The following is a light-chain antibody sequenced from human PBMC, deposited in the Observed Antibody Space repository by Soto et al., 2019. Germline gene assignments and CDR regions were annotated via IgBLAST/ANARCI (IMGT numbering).Light chain of an antibody. CDR2: ATS. V-gene: IGKV1-39*01. Sequence: DIHRTQSPSSLSASVGDRATITCRASQSISSYLNWYQQKPGKAPKLLIYATSTLQSGVPSRFSGSGSGTEFTLTISSLQAEDFATYFCQESYTTPAVSFGGGTKVDIK. CDR3: QESYTTPAVS. CDR1: QSISSY. J-gene: IGKJ4*01.